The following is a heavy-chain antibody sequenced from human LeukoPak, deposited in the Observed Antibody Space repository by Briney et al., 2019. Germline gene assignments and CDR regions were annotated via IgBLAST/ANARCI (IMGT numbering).Heavy chain of an antibody. CDR3: AKAVRGVIDAFDI. J-gene: IGHJ3*02. CDR1: GGSVSSGSYY. Sequence: SETLSLTCTVSGGSVSSGSYYWSWMRQPPGKGREWIGYIYYSGSTNYNPSLKSRVTISVDTSKNQFSLKLGSVTAADTAVYYCAKAVRGVIDAFDIWGQGTMVTVSS. CDR2: IYYSGST. D-gene: IGHD3-10*01. V-gene: IGHV4-61*01.